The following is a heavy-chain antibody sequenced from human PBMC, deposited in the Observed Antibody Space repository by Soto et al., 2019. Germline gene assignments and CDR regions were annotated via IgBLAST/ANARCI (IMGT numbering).Heavy chain of an antibody. CDR2: IYFSGST. CDR1: GGSISNGGYY. Sequence: QLQLEESGPGLVKPSQTLSLTCAVSGGSISNGGYYWSWIRQHPGKGLEWIGSIYFSGSTYYNPSIRRRVTISVATPKNQFSLKLSSVTAADTAVYYCARDSLSQQRSHRWGGGYVAVWGKGTRVTVSS. D-gene: IGHD6-13*01. CDR3: ARDSLSQQRSHRWGGGYVAV. V-gene: IGHV4-31*11. J-gene: IGHJ6*03.